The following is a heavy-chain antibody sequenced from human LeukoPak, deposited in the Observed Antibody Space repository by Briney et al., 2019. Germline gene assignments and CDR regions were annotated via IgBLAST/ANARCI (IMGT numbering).Heavy chain of an antibody. CDR2: INHSGST. CDR3: ARRLLWFGELFTNWFDP. Sequence: SETLSLTCAVYGGSFSGYYWSWIRQPPGKGLEWIGEINHSGSTNYNPSLKSRVTISVDTSKNQFSLKLSSVTATDTAVYYCARRLLWFGELFTNWFDPWGQGTLVTVSS. J-gene: IGHJ5*02. CDR1: GGSFSGYY. V-gene: IGHV4-34*01. D-gene: IGHD3-10*01.